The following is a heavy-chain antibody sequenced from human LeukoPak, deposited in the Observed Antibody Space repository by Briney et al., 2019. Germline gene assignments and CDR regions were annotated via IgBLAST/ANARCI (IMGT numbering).Heavy chain of an antibody. CDR1: GGSISSSNW. D-gene: IGHD3-3*01. Sequence: SETLSLTCAVSGGSISSSNWWSWVRQPPGKGLEWIGEIYHSGSTNYSPSLKSRVTISVDTSKNQFSLRLSSVTAADTAVYYCARGFTTTIFGVVYWFDPWGQGTLVTVSS. J-gene: IGHJ5*02. CDR3: ARGFTTTIFGVVYWFDP. V-gene: IGHV4-4*02. CDR2: IYHSGST.